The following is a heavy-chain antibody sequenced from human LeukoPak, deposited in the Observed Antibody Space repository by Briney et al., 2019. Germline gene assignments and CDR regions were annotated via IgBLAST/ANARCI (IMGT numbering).Heavy chain of an antibody. Sequence: PGGSLRLSCAASGFTVSNNYMSWVRQAPEKGLEWVSVIYSGGSTHYADSVKGRFTISRDSSKNTLYLQMNSLRAEDTAVYYCARDLGYQLLDGYYYYMDVWGKGTTVTVSS. J-gene: IGHJ6*03. CDR1: GFTVSNNY. D-gene: IGHD2-2*01. CDR2: IYSGGST. CDR3: ARDLGYQLLDGYYYYMDV. V-gene: IGHV3-53*01.